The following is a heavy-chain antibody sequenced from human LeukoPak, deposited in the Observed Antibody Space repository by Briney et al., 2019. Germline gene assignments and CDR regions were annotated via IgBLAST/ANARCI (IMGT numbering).Heavy chain of an antibody. CDR3: GRGPKDDYVSSGYLDY. Sequence: SETLSLTCTVPGGSISSYYWSWIRQPPGKGLEWIGYIYYSGSTNYNPSLKSRVTISADTSKKQFSLKLSSGTAADTAVYYCGRGPKDDYVSSGYLDYWGQGTLVTVSS. D-gene: IGHD3-22*01. J-gene: IGHJ4*02. CDR2: IYYSGST. V-gene: IGHV4-59*01. CDR1: GGSISSYY.